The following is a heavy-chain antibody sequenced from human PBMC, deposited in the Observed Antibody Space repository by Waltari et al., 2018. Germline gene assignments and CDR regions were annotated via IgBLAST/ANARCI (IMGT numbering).Heavy chain of an antibody. CDR3: ARESPADYGGNDNWFDP. CDR2: SIPVLGIA. J-gene: IGHJ5*02. D-gene: IGHD4-17*01. V-gene: IGHV1-69*08. CDR1: GSTFSSYT. Sequence: QVQLVQSGAAVKKPGSSMNVSCKASGSTFSSYTLSCVRQSPGQGLEWMGRSIPVLGIANYAQKFQGRVTTTADKSKSTAYMELSSLRSEDTAVYYCARESPADYGGNDNWFDPWGQGTLVTVSS.